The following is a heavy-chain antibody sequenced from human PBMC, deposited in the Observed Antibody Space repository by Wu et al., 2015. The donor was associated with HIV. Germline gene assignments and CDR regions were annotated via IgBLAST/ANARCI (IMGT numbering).Heavy chain of an antibody. V-gene: IGHV1-46*01. D-gene: IGHD6-13*01. CDR2: INPSGGST. J-gene: IGHJ4*02. CDR3: ARWFPGIAAAFDY. Sequence: QVQLVQSGAEVKKPGASVKVSCKASGYTFTSYYIHWVRQAPGQGLEWMGIINPSGGSTSYAQKFQGRVTMTRDTSTNTVYMELSSLRSEDTAVYYCARWFPGIAAAFDYWGQGTLVTVSS. CDR1: GYTFTSYY.